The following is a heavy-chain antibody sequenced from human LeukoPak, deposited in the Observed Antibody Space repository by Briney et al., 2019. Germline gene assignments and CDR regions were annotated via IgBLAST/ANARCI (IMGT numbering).Heavy chain of an antibody. CDR3: ARVPGYCSGGSCYYYYDMDV. V-gene: IGHV4-61*09. CDR1: GGSISSGSYY. Sequence: SETLSLTCTVSGGSISSGSYYWSWIRQPAGKGLEWIGHIYTSGSTNYNPSLKSRATISVDTSKNQFSLKLSSVTAADTAVYYCARVPGYCSGGSCYYYYDMDVWGQGTTVTVFS. CDR2: IYTSGST. D-gene: IGHD2-15*01. J-gene: IGHJ6*02.